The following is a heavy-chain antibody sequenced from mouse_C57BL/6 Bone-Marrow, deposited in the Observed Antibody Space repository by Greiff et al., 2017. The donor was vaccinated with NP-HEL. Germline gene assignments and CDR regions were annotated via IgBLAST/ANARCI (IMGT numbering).Heavy chain of an antibody. J-gene: IGHJ1*03. V-gene: IGHV1-81*01. CDR3: ARTEGGPWYYDV. Sequence: VQLQQSGAELARPGASVKLSCKASGYTFTSYGISWVKQRPGQGLEWIGEIYPRSGNTYYNEKFKGKAPLTADKSSSTAYMELRSLTSEDSAVDFCARTEGGPWYYDVWGTGTTVTVAS. CDR1: GYTFTSYG. CDR2: IYPRSGNT.